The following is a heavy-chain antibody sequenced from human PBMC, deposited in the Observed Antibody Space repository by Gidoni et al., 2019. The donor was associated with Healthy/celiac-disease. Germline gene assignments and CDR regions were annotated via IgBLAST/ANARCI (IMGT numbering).Heavy chain of an antibody. CDR3: ARGRKVRGVIKCLDP. J-gene: IGHJ5*02. V-gene: IGHV4-34*01. CDR1: GGSFSGYY. D-gene: IGHD3-10*01. Sequence: QVQLQQWGAGLFKPSETLSLTCAVYGGSFSGYYWSWIRQPPGKGLEWIGEINHSGSTNYNPSLKSRVTISVDTSKNQFSLKLSSVTAADTAVYYCARGRKVRGVIKCLDPWGQGTLVTVSS. CDR2: INHSGST.